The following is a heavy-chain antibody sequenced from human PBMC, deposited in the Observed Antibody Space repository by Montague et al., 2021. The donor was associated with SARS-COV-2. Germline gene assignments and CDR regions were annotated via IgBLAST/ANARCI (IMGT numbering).Heavy chain of an antibody. Sequence: SETLSLTCSVSGDSISISTWWSWVRQPPGKGLERIGEIFHSGTINYNPSLKSRVSISVDKSNNQFSLRLSSLIAADTAVYYCATLSRRTAAGTRDYFGLDVWGQGTTVVVSS. CDR2: IFHSGTI. CDR1: GDSISISTW. J-gene: IGHJ6*02. CDR3: ATLSRRTAAGTRDYFGLDV. D-gene: IGHD6-13*01. V-gene: IGHV4-4*02.